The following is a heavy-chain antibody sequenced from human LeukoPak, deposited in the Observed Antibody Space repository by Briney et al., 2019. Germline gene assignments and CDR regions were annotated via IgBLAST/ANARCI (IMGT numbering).Heavy chain of an antibody. V-gene: IGHV4-38-2*02. J-gene: IGHJ4*02. CDR3: ARWSGTYRNFDY. CDR2: IYRSGTT. CDR1: GYSIRTSHY. D-gene: IGHD1-26*01. Sequence: SETLSLTFTVSGYSIRTSHYWGWIRQPPGKGLEWIGNIYRSGTTYYNPSLKSRVTISLDTSKNQFSLKLTSVTPADTAIYYCARWSGTYRNFDYWGQGTLVTVSP.